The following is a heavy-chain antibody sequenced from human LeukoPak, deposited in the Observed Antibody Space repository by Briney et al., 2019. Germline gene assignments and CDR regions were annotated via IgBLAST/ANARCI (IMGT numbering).Heavy chain of an antibody. CDR1: GFTFSSYG. Sequence: GGSLRLSCAASGFTFSSYGMHWVRQAPGKGLEWVAVISYDGSNKYYADYVKGRFTISRDNSKNTLYLQMNSLRAEDTAVYYCAKDPGGSFDYWGQGTLVTVSS. V-gene: IGHV3-30*18. CDR3: AKDPGGSFDY. D-gene: IGHD4-23*01. J-gene: IGHJ4*02. CDR2: ISYDGSNK.